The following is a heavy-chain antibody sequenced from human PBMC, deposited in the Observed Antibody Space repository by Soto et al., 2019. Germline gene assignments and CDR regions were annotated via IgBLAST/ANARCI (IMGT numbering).Heavy chain of an antibody. V-gene: IGHV3-30*18. Sequence: GGSLRLSYAASGFTFSSYGMHWVRQAPGKGLEWVAVISYDGSNKYYADSVKGRFTISRDNSKNTLYLQMNSLRAEDTAVYYCAKEDGGSSDAFDIWGQGTMVTVSS. CDR1: GFTFSSYG. CDR2: ISYDGSNK. CDR3: AKEDGGSSDAFDI. J-gene: IGHJ3*02. D-gene: IGHD1-26*01.